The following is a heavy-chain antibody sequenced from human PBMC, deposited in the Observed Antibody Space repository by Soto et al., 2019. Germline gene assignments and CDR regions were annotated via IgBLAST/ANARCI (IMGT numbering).Heavy chain of an antibody. CDR1: GASITYGAYS. CDR3: ARGGGFDSFDY. D-gene: IGHD3-10*01. J-gene: IGHJ4*02. Sequence: QLQLHMSGSGLVKPSQTLSLTCTVSGASITYGAYSWSWIRQTPGKGLEWIGYINHLETTFYNPSFESRLTLSIDRTKNQFPLTLKSMSAADRAVYFCARGGGFDSFDYWGQGILVTVSS. CDR2: INHLETT. V-gene: IGHV4-30-2*01.